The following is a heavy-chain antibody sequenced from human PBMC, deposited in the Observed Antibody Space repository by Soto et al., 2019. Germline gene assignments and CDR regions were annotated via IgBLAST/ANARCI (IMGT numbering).Heavy chain of an antibody. J-gene: IGHJ4*02. V-gene: IGHV3-48*01. CDR1: GFTFSSYY. D-gene: IGHD3-16*02. Sequence: HPGGSLRLSCAASGFTFSSYYMNWVRQAPGKGLEWVSYISSSSGTIYYADSVKGRFTISRDNAKNSLYLQMNSLRAEDTAVYYCARADDYIWGTYRYGYFDYWGQGALVTVSS. CDR3: ARADDYIWGTYRYGYFDY. CDR2: ISSSSGTI.